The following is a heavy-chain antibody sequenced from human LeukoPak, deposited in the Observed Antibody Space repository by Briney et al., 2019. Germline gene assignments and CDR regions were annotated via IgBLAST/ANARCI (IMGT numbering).Heavy chain of an antibody. CDR3: ATLWFGELLGADY. CDR2: ISSSGSTI. V-gene: IGHV3-48*03. CDR1: GFTFSSYE. D-gene: IGHD3-10*01. J-gene: IGHJ4*02. Sequence: GGSLRLSCAASGFTFSSYEMNWVRQAPGKGLEWVSYISSSGSTIYYADSVKGRFTISRDNAKNSLYLQMNSLRAEDTAVYYCATLWFGELLGADYWGQGTLVTVSP.